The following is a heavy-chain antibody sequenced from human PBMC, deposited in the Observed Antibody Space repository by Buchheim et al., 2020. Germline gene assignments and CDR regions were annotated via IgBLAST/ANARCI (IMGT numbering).Heavy chain of an antibody. CDR2: ISGSGGST. V-gene: IGHV3-23*01. CDR3: AKDLFYWEMPRYYFDY. CDR1: GFTFSSYA. Sequence: EVQLLESGGGLVQPGGSLRLSCAASGFTFSSYAMSWVRQAPGKGLEWVSAISGSGGSTQHADSVKCRFTIPRDNSKNTLYLQMNSLRAEDTAVYYCAKDLFYWEMPRYYFDYWGQGTL. J-gene: IGHJ4*02. D-gene: IGHD3-9*01.